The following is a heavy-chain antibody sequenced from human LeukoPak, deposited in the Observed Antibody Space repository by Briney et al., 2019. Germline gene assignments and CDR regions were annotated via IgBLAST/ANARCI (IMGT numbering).Heavy chain of an antibody. J-gene: IGHJ6*02. Sequence: ASVKVSRKASGGTFSSYAISWVRQAPGQGLEWMGRIIPILGIANYAQKFQGRVTITADKSTSTAYMELSSLRSEDTAVYYCARDATAHYYYGMDVWGQGTTVTVSS. CDR2: IIPILGIA. CDR1: GGTFSSYA. CDR3: ARDATAHYYYGMDV. V-gene: IGHV1-69*04. D-gene: IGHD2-21*02.